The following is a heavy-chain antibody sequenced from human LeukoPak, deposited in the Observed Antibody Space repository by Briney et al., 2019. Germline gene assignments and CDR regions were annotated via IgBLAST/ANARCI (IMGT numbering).Heavy chain of an antibody. V-gene: IGHV1-46*01. D-gene: IGHD5-24*01. CDR1: GYTFTSYY. CDR3: ARDVGRRRWLQPRPGYYYYYMDV. CDR2: INPSGGST. Sequence: EASVKVSCKASGYTFTSYYMHWVRQAPGQGLEWMGIINPSGGSTSYAQKFQGRVTMTRDMSTSTVYMELSSLRSEDTAVYYCARDVGRRRWLQPRPGYYYYYMDVWGKGTTVTVSS. J-gene: IGHJ6*03.